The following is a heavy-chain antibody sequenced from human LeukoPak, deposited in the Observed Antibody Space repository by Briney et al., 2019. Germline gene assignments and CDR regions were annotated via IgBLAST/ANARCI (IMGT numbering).Heavy chain of an antibody. D-gene: IGHD2-15*01. CDR1: GFTFDDYA. V-gene: IGHV3-9*03. CDR3: AKDVSLGDCSGGSCSAHFDY. J-gene: IGHJ4*02. CDR2: ISWNSGST. Sequence: TGGSLRLSCAASGFTFDDYAMHWVRQAPGKGLVWVSGISWNSGSTGYADSVKGRFTISRDNAKNSLYLQMNSLRAEDMALYYCAKDVSLGDCSGGSCSAHFDYWGQGTLVTVSS.